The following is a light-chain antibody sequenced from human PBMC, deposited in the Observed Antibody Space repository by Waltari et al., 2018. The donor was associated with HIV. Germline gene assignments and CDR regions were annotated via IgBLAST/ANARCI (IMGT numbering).Light chain of an antibody. J-gene: IGLJ2*01. Sequence: QSALTLPASVSGSPGQSITISCNGTTTDIGGYNYVSWYQRHPDKAPKLIIFGVSNRPSGISSRFSGSKSGNTASLTISGLQAEDEADYYCCSYTKLTTHYVLFGGGTKLTVL. CDR1: TTDIGGYNY. CDR2: GVS. V-gene: IGLV2-14*03. CDR3: CSYTKLTTHYVL.